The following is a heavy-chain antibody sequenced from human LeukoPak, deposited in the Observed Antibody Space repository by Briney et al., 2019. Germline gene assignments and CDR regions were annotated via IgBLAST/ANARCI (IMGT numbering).Heavy chain of an antibody. Sequence: GGSLRLSCAASGFTFSTYRMHWVRQAPGKGLVWVSRINSDGSSTSYADSVKGRFTISRDNAKNTLYLQMNSLRAEDTAVYYCLLGYCSSTSCQHDAFDIWGQGTMVTVSS. D-gene: IGHD2-2*01. J-gene: IGHJ3*02. CDR2: INSDGSST. CDR3: LLGYCSSTSCQHDAFDI. CDR1: GFTFSTYR. V-gene: IGHV3-74*01.